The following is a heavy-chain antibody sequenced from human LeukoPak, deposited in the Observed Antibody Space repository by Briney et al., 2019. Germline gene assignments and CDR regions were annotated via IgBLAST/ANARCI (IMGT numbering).Heavy chain of an antibody. CDR3: ASDHGSYYSPSAFDI. Sequence: SETLSLTCTVSGGSISSGSYYWSWIRQPAGKGLEWIGRIYTSGSTNYNPSLKSRVTMSVDTSKNQFSLKLSSVTAADTAVYYCASDHGSYYSPSAFDIWGQGTMVTVSS. V-gene: IGHV4-61*02. J-gene: IGHJ3*02. D-gene: IGHD1-26*01. CDR1: GGSISSGSYY. CDR2: IYTSGST.